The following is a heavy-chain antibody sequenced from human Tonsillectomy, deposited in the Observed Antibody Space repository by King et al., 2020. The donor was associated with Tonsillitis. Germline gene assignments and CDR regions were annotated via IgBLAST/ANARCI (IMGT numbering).Heavy chain of an antibody. J-gene: IGHJ6*02. Sequence: QLVQSGSELKKPGASVKVSCKASGYTFTNYAMNWVRQAPGQGLEWMGRINPNTGNPTYAQGFTGRFVFSSDSSVSTAYLQISGLKADDTAVYYCARDYNYVSGRYEGYGMDVWGQGTTVTVSS. D-gene: IGHD3-10*01. CDR3: ARDYNYVSGRYEGYGMDV. CDR2: INPNTGNP. CDR1: GYTFTNYA. V-gene: IGHV7-4-1*02.